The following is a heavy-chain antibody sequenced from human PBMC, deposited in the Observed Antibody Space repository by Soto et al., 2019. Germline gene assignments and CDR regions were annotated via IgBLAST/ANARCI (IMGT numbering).Heavy chain of an antibody. Sequence: PGVSLSLSCGASGFTFSDSYFSWIRQAPGKGLEWVAYISRTGHRTYYAGSVEGRFTISRDDAERSVYLQMNSLRAEDTAIYYCASEPVNSHRNGYPLFDCRGQGTQVNVSS. D-gene: IGHD3-22*01. J-gene: IGHJ4*02. CDR3: ASEPVNSHRNGYPLFDC. CDR2: ISRTGHRT. CDR1: GFTFSDSY. V-gene: IGHV3-11*01.